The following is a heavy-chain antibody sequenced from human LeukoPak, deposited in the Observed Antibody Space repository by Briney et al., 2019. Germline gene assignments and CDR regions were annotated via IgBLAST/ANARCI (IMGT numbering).Heavy chain of an antibody. CDR1: GGSFSGYY. J-gene: IGHJ4*02. V-gene: IGHV4-34*01. Sequence: SETLSLTCAVYGGSFSGYYWSWIRQPPGKGLEWIGEINHSGSTNYNPSLKSRVTISVDTSKNQFSLKLSSVTAADTAVYYCARGGYYYDSSGYPYDYWGQGTLVTVSS. D-gene: IGHD3-22*01. CDR2: INHSGST. CDR3: ARGGYYYDSSGYPYDY.